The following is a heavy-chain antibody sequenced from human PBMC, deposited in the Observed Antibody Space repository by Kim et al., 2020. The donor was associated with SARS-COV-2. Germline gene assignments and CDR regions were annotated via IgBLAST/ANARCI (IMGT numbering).Heavy chain of an antibody. D-gene: IGHD2-8*01. CDR1: GGSFSGHY. CDR2: ISHSGIT. CDR3: ARVYYY. J-gene: IGHJ4*02. Sequence: SETLSLTCAVYGGSFSGHYWSWIRQPPGKGLEWIGEISHSGITKYNPSLESRVTISLDTSKNHFSLKLSSVTAADTAFYYCARVYYYWGQGTLVTVSS. V-gene: IGHV4-34*01.